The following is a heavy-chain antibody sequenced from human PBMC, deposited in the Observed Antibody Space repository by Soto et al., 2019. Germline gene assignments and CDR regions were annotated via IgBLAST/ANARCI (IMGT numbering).Heavy chain of an antibody. J-gene: IGHJ4*02. D-gene: IGHD3-3*01. CDR1: GLNFDDFA. CDR3: AKRRYDFCSPYYFDS. Sequence: EVQLVESGGSLVQPGRSLRLSCVGTGLNFDDFAMHWVRQAPGKGLEWVSGITWNSRVLAYADSVKGRFTISRDNARNSLYLQMDSLRDEDTALYYCAKRRYDFCSPYYFDSWGQGTLVTVSS. V-gene: IGHV3-9*01. CDR2: ITWNSRVL.